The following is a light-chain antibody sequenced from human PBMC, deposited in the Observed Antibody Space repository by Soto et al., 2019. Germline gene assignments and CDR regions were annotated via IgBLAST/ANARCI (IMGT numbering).Light chain of an antibody. Sequence: EVVMTKYTVTLSVSPGESATLSCRASQGVRNNLAWYQQRPGQAPRLLIYGASSRATGIPDRFSGGGSGTDFSLTISRLDPEDFAVYYCQQYSSSPITFGQGALLE. CDR3: QQYSSSPIT. CDR1: QGVRNN. CDR2: GAS. J-gene: IGKJ5*01. V-gene: IGKV3-20*01.